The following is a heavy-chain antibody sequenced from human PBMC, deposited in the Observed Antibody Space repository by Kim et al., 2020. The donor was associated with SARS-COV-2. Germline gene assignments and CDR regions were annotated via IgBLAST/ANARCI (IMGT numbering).Heavy chain of an antibody. V-gene: IGHV4-4*02. Sequence: NNWWSWVRQPPGKGLEWIGDIYHSGTTNYNPSLKSRVTISVDKSKNQFFLNLRSITAADTAVYYCARPVAGSVWDVWGQGTTVTVSS. CDR2: IYHSGTT. D-gene: IGHD6-19*01. CDR3: ARPVAGSVWDV. J-gene: IGHJ6*02. CDR1: NNW.